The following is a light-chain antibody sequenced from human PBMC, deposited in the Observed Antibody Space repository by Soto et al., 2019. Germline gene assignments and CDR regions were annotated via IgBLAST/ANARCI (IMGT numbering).Light chain of an antibody. V-gene: IGKV2-28*01. Sequence: DIVLTQSPLSLPVTPGEPAAISCRSSQSLLYRNGYHFLDWFLQKPGQSPQLLIYLGSNRASGVPDRFSGSGSGTGFTLRISRVEAEYVGNYSSTPAIYTLFTLGP. CDR1: QSLLYRNGYHF. CDR3: TPAIYTLFT. CDR2: LGS. J-gene: IGKJ3*01.